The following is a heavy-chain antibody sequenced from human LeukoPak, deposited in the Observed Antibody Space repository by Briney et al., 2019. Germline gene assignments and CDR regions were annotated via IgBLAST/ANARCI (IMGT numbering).Heavy chain of an antibody. J-gene: IGHJ4*02. V-gene: IGHV4-4*02. CDR2: IYHSGTT. CDR1: GDSITNHNW. CDR3: ASCLFDYYYFAQ. Sequence: SGTLSLTCAVSGDSITNHNWWSWVRQSPGKGLEWIGEIYHSGTTNYSPSLKSRVTISVDKSKNQLSLELTSVTAADTAVYFCASCLFDYYYFAQWGQGTLVTVSS. D-gene: IGHD2/OR15-2a*01.